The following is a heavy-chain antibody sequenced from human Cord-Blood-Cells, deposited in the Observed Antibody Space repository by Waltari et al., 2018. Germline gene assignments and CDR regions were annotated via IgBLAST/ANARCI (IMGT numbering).Heavy chain of an antibody. CDR3: ARVLNWGGAFDS. J-gene: IGHJ3*02. CDR1: GGSISSYY. V-gene: IGHV4-4*07. D-gene: IGHD7-27*01. Sequence: QVQLQESGPGLVKPSETLSLTCTVSGGSISSYYWSCIRQPAGKGLEWIGRIFTSRSTNHNPSLKSRVTMSVDTSKNEYSLKLSSVSAADTAVYDCARVLNWGGAFDSWGQGTMVTVSS. CDR2: IFTSRST.